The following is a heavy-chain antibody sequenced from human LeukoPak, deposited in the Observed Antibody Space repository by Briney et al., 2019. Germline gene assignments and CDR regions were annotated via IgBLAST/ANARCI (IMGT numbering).Heavy chain of an antibody. D-gene: IGHD3-22*01. V-gene: IGHV3-73*01. J-gene: IGHJ3*02. Sequence: GGSLRLSCAASGFTFSGSAMHWVRQASGKGLEWVGRIRSKANSYATAYAASVKGRFTISRDNSKNTVYLQMNSLRAEDTAIYYCAKAVGSSGYFSRDAFDIWGQGTMVTVSS. CDR1: GFTFSGSA. CDR2: IRSKANSYAT. CDR3: AKAVGSSGYFSRDAFDI.